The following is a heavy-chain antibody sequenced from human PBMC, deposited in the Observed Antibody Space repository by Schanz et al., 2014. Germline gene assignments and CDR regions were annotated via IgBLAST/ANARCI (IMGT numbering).Heavy chain of an antibody. D-gene: IGHD4-17*01. V-gene: IGHV3-74*02. Sequence: EVQLVESGGDLVQPGGSLRLSCAASGFTFSIYAMHWVRQDPGKGLVWVARINSVGSNTDYADSVTGRFTISRDNAKNTLYLQMNTLRAEDTAVYYCARKMKLGVYGGKGHDSLDIWGQGTMVTVSS. J-gene: IGHJ3*02. CDR1: GFTFSIYA. CDR2: INSVGSNT. CDR3: ARKMKLGVYGGKGHDSLDI.